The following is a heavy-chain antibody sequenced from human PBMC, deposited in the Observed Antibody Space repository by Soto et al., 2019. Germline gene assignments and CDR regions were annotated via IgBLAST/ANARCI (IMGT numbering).Heavy chain of an antibody. D-gene: IGHD1-26*01. CDR3: ARDEWELQYGYYFDY. J-gene: IGHJ4*02. Sequence: QVQLVESGGGVVQPGRSLRLSCAAPGFTFSSYAMHWVRQAPGKGLEWVAVISYDGSNKYYADSVKGRFTISRDNSKSTLYLQMNSMRAEDTAVYYCARDEWELQYGYYFDYWGQGTLVTVSS. CDR2: ISYDGSNK. V-gene: IGHV3-30-3*01. CDR1: GFTFSSYA.